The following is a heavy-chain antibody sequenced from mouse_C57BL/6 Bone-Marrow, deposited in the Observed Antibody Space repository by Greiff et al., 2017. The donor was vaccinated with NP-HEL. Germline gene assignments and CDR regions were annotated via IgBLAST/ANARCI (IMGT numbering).Heavy chain of an antibody. CDR2: IYPRSGNT. Sequence: QVQLKQSGAELARPGASVKLSCKASGYTFTSYGISWVKQRTGQGLEWIGEIYPRSGNTYYNEKFKGKATLTADKSSSTAYMELRSLTSEDSAVYFCARFGAYYSNYLAWFAYWGQGTLVTVSA. V-gene: IGHV1-81*01. D-gene: IGHD2-5*01. CDR1: GYTFTSYG. J-gene: IGHJ3*01. CDR3: ARFGAYYSNYLAWFAY.